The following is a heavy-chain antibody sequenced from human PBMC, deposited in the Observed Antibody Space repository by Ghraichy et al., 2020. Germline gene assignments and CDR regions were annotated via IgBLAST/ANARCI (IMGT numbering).Heavy chain of an antibody. D-gene: IGHD3-10*01. CDR1: GFTFSSYW. CDR2: IKQDGSEK. Sequence: GESLNITCAASGFTFSSYWMSWVRQAPGKGLEWVANIKQDGSEKYYVDSVKGRFTISRDNAKNSLYLQMNSLRAEDTAVYYCARAKYGSVRWGQGTLVTVSS. CDR3: ARAKYGSVR. V-gene: IGHV3-7*03. J-gene: IGHJ4*02.